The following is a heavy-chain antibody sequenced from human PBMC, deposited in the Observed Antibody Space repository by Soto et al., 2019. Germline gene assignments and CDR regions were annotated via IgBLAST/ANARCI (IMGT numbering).Heavy chain of an antibody. J-gene: IGHJ4*02. CDR1: GYTFSSYA. CDR3: ARVDGTY. Sequence: QVQLVQSWAEEKKPGASVKVSCKASGYTFSSYAIHWVRQAPGQGLEWMGWINAGNGNTKYSQKFQGRVTITRDTSESTAYMELNSLRSEDTAVYYCARVDGTYWGQGTLVTVSS. V-gene: IGHV1-3*05. CDR2: INAGNGNT. D-gene: IGHD1-26*01.